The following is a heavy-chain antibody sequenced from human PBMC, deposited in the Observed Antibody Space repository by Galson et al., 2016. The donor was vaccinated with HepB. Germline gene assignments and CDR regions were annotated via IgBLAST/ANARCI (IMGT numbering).Heavy chain of an antibody. D-gene: IGHD5-24*01. CDR3: ARRLTSMAYFDY. V-gene: IGHV4-61*02. J-gene: IGHJ4*02. CDR1: GDSISSTSYY. CDR2: MSTSGPT. Sequence: LSLTCTVSGDSISSTSYYWSWIRQPAGKGLEWVGRMSTSGPTNYNPSLKSRVIISVDTSKNQFSLKLSSVTAADTAVYYCARRLTSMAYFDYWGQGHLPTVSS.